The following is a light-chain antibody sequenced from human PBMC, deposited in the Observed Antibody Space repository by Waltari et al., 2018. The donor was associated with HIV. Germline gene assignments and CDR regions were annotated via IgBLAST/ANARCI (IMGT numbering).Light chain of an antibody. Sequence: QSALTQPRSVSGSPGQSVTISCTGSSGAVGGYNYVSWYQQHPGKAPKLIIYDVSTRPSGVPARFSGSKSGNTASLTIFGLQAEDEADYYCCSYAGSVTFVVFGGGTKVTVV. CDR3: CSYAGSVTFVV. CDR1: SGAVGGYNY. CDR2: DVS. J-gene: IGLJ2*01. V-gene: IGLV2-11*01.